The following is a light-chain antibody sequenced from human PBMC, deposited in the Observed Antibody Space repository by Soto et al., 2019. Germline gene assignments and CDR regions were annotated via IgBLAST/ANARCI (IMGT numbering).Light chain of an antibody. CDR3: QSFDSSLSGYV. CDR2: GNS. Sequence: SVLTQPPSVSGAPGQRVTISCTGSSSNIGAGYDVHWYQQLPGTAPKLLIYGNSNRPSGVPDRFSGSKSGTSASLAITGLQAEDAADYYCQSFDSSLSGYVFGTGTKLTVL. V-gene: IGLV1-40*01. J-gene: IGLJ1*01. CDR1: SSNIGAGYD.